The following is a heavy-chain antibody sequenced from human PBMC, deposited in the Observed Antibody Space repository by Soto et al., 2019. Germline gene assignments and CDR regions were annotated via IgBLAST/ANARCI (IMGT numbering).Heavy chain of an antibody. CDR3: AKLGGSFGVAIS. Sequence: QVQLQESGPGLVKPSETLSLTCTVSGDSITSHYWSWFRQPPGKGLEWIGFIYYSGYTNDSPPLKSRVTLSVDTSPNQFSLNLSSVTAADTAVYYCAKLGGSFGVAISWGNGTTVTVSS. CDR1: GDSITSHY. CDR2: IYYSGYT. D-gene: IGHD3-3*01. V-gene: IGHV4-59*08. J-gene: IGHJ6*04.